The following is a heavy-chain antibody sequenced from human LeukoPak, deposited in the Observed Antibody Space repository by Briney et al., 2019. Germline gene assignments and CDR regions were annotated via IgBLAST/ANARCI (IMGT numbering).Heavy chain of an antibody. CDR2: IYYSGST. CDR1: GGSINNYY. V-gene: IGHV4-59*01. D-gene: IGHD5-18*01. J-gene: IGHJ6*03. CDR3: ARTTEGGYSYGYFYYYYMDV. Sequence: SETLSLTCTVSGGSINNYYWNWIRQPPGKGLEWIGYIYYSGSTNYKSSLKSRVTISVDTSKNQFSLKLSSVTAADTAVYYCARTTEGGYSYGYFYYYYMDVWGKGTTITISS.